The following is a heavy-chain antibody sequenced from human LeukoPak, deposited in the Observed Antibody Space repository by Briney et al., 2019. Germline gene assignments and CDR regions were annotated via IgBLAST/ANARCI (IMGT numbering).Heavy chain of an antibody. D-gene: IGHD3-10*01. J-gene: IGHJ6*02. CDR3: AKSPHYYGSGSYRYYGMDV. CDR2: ISSNGGST. Sequence: GGSLRLSCAASGFTFSSYAMHWVRQAPGKGLEYVSAISSNGGSTYYANSVKGRFTISRDNSKNTLYLQMNSLRAEDTAVYYCAKSPHYYGSGSYRYYGMDVWGQGTTVTVSS. CDR1: GFTFSSYA. V-gene: IGHV3-64*01.